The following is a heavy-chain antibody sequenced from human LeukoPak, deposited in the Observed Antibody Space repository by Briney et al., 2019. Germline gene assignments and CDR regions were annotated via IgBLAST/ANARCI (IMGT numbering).Heavy chain of an antibody. CDR2: VHYRGYT. J-gene: IGHJ4*02. V-gene: IGHV4-39*07. D-gene: IGHD6-19*01. CDR1: GDSITDISHY. CDR3: ARGPPRYSSGWYPVFDY. Sequence: SETLSLTCTVSGDSITDISHYWVWIRQAPQKVPEWIGSVHYRGYTYYTPSLKSRVTISADTSKSQFSLRLSSVTAADTAVYYCARGPPRYSSGWYPVFDYWGQGTLVTVSS.